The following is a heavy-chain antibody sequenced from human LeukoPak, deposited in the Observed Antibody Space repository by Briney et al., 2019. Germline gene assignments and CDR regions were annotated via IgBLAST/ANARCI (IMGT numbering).Heavy chain of an antibody. J-gene: IGHJ1*01. Sequence: GGSLRLSCAASGFTFSTYWMTWVCQAPGKGLEWVANIKEDGSREYYVDSVKGRFTISRDNAKNSLYLQMDSLTAEDTAVYYCARDSPGYGAYVSWGQGTLVSVSS. CDR1: GFTFSTYW. CDR2: IKEDGSRE. V-gene: IGHV3-7*01. D-gene: IGHD5-12*01. CDR3: ARDSPGYGAYVS.